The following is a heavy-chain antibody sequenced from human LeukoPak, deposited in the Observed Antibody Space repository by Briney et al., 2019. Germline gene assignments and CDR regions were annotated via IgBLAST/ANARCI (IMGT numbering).Heavy chain of an antibody. J-gene: IGHJ4*02. CDR3: AREGPGQWLEPFDY. V-gene: IGHV3-7*03. Sequence: PGGPLRFSCVASGFTFTGYFMSWVRQPPGKGLEWGANIKQDGSEKYYVDSVKVRFTISRDTAKKSLDLQMNSLRAEDTAVYYCAREGPGQWLEPFDYWGQGTLVTVSS. CDR2: IKQDGSEK. D-gene: IGHD6-19*01. CDR1: GFTFTGYF.